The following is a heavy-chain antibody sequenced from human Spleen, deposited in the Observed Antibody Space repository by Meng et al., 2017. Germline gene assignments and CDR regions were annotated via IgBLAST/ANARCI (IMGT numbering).Heavy chain of an antibody. Sequence: GESLKISCAASGFTFSDYSMNWVRQAPGKGLEWVSSIYSSIIYVYYADSVKGRFTISRDNAKNSLYLQMNSLRAEDTAVYYCARDYGGNSGGYWGQGTLVTVSS. CDR1: GFTFSDYS. CDR3: ARDYGGNSGGY. CDR2: IYSSIIYV. D-gene: IGHD4-23*01. J-gene: IGHJ4*02. V-gene: IGHV3-21*01.